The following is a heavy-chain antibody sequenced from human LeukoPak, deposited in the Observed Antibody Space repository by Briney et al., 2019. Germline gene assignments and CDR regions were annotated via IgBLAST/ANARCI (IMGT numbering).Heavy chain of an antibody. J-gene: IGHJ4*02. CDR2: IYYSGST. D-gene: IGHD3-10*01. Sequence: SETLSLTCTLSAGSISSSSYYWGWIRQPPGKGLEWIGRIYYSGSTNYNPSLKSRVTISVDTSKNQFSLKLSSVTAADTAVYYCARGTFYGSGSLLGYWGQGTLVTVSS. CDR1: AGSISSSSYY. V-gene: IGHV4-39*07. CDR3: ARGTFYGSGSLLGY.